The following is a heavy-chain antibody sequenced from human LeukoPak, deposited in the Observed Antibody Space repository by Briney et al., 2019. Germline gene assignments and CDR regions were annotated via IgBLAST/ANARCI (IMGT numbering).Heavy chain of an antibody. D-gene: IGHD5-18*01. Sequence: SVKVSCKASVGTFSSYAISWVRQAPGQGLEWMGGIIPIFGTANYAQKFQGRVTITADETTSTAYMELSSLRSEDTAVYYCARDTSYSYGFDYWGQGTLVTVSS. CDR1: VGTFSSYA. J-gene: IGHJ4*02. CDR2: IIPIFGTA. CDR3: ARDTSYSYGFDY. V-gene: IGHV1-69*13.